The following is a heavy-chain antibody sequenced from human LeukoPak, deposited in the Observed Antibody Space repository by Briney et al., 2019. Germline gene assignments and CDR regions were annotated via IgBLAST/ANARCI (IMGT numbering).Heavy chain of an antibody. D-gene: IGHD5-18*01. J-gene: IGHJ3*02. CDR3: APQLWLVAFDI. Sequence: GSLRLSCAASGFTFSSYSMNWVRQAPGKGLEWVSSISSSSSYIYYADSVKGRFTISRDNAKNSLYLQMNSLRAEDTAVYYCAPQLWLVAFDIWGQGTMVTVSS. V-gene: IGHV3-21*01. CDR1: GFTFSSYS. CDR2: ISSSSSYI.